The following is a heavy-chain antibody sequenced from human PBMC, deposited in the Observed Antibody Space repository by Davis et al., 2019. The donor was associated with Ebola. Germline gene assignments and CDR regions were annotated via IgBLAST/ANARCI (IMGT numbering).Heavy chain of an antibody. CDR2: IKQDGSEQ. D-gene: IGHD3-9*01. V-gene: IGHV3-7*01. Sequence: PGGSLRLSCAASGFTFSNYWMNWVRQAPGKGLEWLANIKQDGSEQYYVDSVKGRFTISRDNAKNSLYLQMNSLRVEDTAVYYCAREWSLAMTGDDAFDIWGQGTMVTVSS. J-gene: IGHJ3*02. CDR3: AREWSLAMTGDDAFDI. CDR1: GFTFSNYW.